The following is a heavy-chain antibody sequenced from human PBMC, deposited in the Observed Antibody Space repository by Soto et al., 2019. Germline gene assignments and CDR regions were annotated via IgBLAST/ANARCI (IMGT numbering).Heavy chain of an antibody. V-gene: IGHV3-33*01. J-gene: IGHJ4*02. CDR3: ARERSSSFAY. D-gene: IGHD6-13*01. CDR2: IWYDGSNK. Sequence: GGSLRLSCAASGFTFSSYGMHWVRQAPGKGLEWVAVIWYDGSNKYYADSVKGRFTISRENSKNTLYLQMNSLRAEDTAVYYCARERSSSFAYWGRGALVTVSS. CDR1: GFTFSSYG.